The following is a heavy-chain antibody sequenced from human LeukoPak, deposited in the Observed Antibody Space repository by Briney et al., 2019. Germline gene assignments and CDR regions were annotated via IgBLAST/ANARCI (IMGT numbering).Heavy chain of an antibody. CDR1: GLTFSNYA. CDR3: AKRYATSSGHFDY. D-gene: IGHD3-22*01. V-gene: IGHV3-23*01. J-gene: IGHJ4*02. CDR2: ITGDGVYT. Sequence: GGSLRLSCVVSGLTFSNYAMTWVRQAPGKGLEWLSAITGDGVYTNYADSVKGRFTISRDNSNNTFYLQMSSLGAGDTAVYYCAKRYATSSGHFDYWGQGTLVTVSS.